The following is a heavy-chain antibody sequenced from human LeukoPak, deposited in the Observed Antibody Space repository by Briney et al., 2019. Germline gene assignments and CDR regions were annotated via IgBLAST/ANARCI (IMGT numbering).Heavy chain of an antibody. J-gene: IGHJ4*02. V-gene: IGHV4-59*12. CDR1: GGSISSYY. Sequence: PSETLSLTCTVSGGSISSYYWSWIRQPPGKGLEWIGYIYYSGSTNYNPSLKSRVTISVDTSKNQFSLKLSSVTAADTAVYYCARGPLVRGVSFDYWGQGTLVTVSS. D-gene: IGHD3-10*01. CDR2: IYYSGST. CDR3: ARGPLVRGVSFDY.